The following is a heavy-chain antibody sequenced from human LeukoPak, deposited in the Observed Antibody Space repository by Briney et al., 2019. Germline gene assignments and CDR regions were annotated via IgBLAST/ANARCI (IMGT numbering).Heavy chain of an antibody. Sequence: GGSLRLSCAASGFTFSSYAMSWVRQAPGKGLEWVSAISGSGGSTYYADSVKGRFTISRDNSKNTLYLQMNSLRAEDTAVYCCAKAQLVVYYFDYWGQGTLVTVSS. CDR1: GFTFSSYA. J-gene: IGHJ4*02. D-gene: IGHD6-13*01. V-gene: IGHV3-23*01. CDR3: AKAQLVVYYFDY. CDR2: ISGSGGST.